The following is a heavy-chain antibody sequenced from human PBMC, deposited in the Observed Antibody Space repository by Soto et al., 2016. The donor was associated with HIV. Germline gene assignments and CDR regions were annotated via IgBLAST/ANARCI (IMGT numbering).Heavy chain of an antibody. CDR3: ATNPHVGTALDY. D-gene: IGHD2-8*01. CDR1: RATFSSYT. J-gene: IGHJ4*02. Sequence: QVQLVQSGAEVKKPGSSVKVSCKASRATFSSYTICWVRQAPGQGLEWMGGILPLLDMANYPQKFQGRLTLTADKSTNTAYLELSSLRSEDTAVYYCATNPHVGTALDYWGQGALVSVSS. CDR2: ILPLLDMA. V-gene: IGHV1-69*10.